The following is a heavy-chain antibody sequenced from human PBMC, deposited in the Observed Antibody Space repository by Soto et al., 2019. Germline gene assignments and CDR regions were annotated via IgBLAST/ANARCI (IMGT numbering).Heavy chain of an antibody. Sequence: GGSLRLSCAASGFTFSSYAMSWVRQAPGKGLEWVSAISGSGGSTYYADSVKGRFTISRDNSKNTLYLQMNSLRAEDTAVYYCAKDAGSYYDFWSGYYSPLFDYWGQGTLVTVSS. J-gene: IGHJ4*02. CDR3: AKDAGSYYDFWSGYYSPLFDY. D-gene: IGHD3-3*01. CDR2: ISGSGGST. CDR1: GFTFSSYA. V-gene: IGHV3-23*01.